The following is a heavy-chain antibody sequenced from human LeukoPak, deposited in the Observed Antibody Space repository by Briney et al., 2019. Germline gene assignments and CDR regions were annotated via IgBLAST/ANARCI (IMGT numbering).Heavy chain of an antibody. CDR1: GYSFTTYW. D-gene: IGHD6-13*01. Sequence: GESLKISCEASGYSFTTYWIAWVRQMPGKGLEWMGIIYPSDSDTRYSPSFQGQVTISADKSISIVYLQWSSLRASDTAMYYCARQPSAGSKFDFWGQGTLVTVSS. J-gene: IGHJ5*01. CDR2: IYPSDSDT. CDR3: ARQPSAGSKFDF. V-gene: IGHV5-51*01.